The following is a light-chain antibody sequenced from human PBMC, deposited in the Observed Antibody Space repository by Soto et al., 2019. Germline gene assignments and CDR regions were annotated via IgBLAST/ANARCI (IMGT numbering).Light chain of an antibody. Sequence: DVQMTQSPSSLSASVGDRVTITCRASQNIADYLNWYQQKPGTAPKLLIYASSRLQSGVPSRFSGSGSGTDFTLAISSLQPEDFATYYCQQSYSVPRTFGGVTKVE. CDR2: ASS. CDR1: QNIADY. CDR3: QQSYSVPRT. V-gene: IGKV1-39*01. J-gene: IGKJ4*01.